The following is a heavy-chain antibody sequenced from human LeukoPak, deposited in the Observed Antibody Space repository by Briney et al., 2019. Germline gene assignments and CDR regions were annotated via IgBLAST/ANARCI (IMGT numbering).Heavy chain of an antibody. Sequence: PGGSLRLSCAASGFTFDDYAMHWVRQAPGKGLEWVSLISWDGGSTYYADSVKGRFTISRDNSKNSLYLQMNSLRAEDTAVYYCARARYCSSITCRDAFDIWGQGTMVTVSS. CDR1: GFTFDDYA. J-gene: IGHJ3*02. CDR2: ISWDGGST. D-gene: IGHD2-2*01. V-gene: IGHV3-43D*03. CDR3: ARARYCSSITCRDAFDI.